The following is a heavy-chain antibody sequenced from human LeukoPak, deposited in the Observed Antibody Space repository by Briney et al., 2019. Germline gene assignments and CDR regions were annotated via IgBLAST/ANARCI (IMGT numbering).Heavy chain of an antibody. V-gene: IGHV1-18*01. CDR3: ARDSSIVVVPAATQNWFDP. CDR2: ISAYNGNT. Sequence: GASVKVSCKASGYTFTSYGISWVRQAPGQGLEWMRWISAYNGNTNYAQKLQGRVTMTTDTSTSTAYMELRSLRSDDTAVYYCARDSSIVVVPAATQNWFDPWGQGTLVTVSS. CDR1: GYTFTSYG. D-gene: IGHD2-2*01. J-gene: IGHJ5*02.